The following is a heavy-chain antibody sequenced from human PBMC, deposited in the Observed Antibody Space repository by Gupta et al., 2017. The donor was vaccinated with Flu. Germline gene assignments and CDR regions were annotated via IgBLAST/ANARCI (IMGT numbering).Heavy chain of an antibody. CDR2: ISYDGSNK. J-gene: IGHJ4*02. V-gene: IGHV3-30*18. CDR3: AKDGENCSGGSCYSGYFDY. D-gene: IGHD2-15*01. CDR1: GFTLSSYC. Sequence: VQLVVSGGGVVQPGRSLRLSCAASGFTLSSYCMHWVRQAPGKGLEWVAVISYDGSNKYYADSVKGRFTISRDNSKNTLYLQMNSLRAEDTAVYYCAKDGENCSGGSCYSGYFDYWGQGTLVTVSS.